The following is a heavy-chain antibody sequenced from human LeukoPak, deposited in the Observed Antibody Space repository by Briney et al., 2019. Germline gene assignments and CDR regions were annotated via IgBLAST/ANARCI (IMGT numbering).Heavy chain of an antibody. D-gene: IGHD2-15*01. CDR2: IYHSGST. J-gene: IGHJ4*02. CDR3: ARRGVGFDY. CDR1: GYSISSGYY. V-gene: IGHV4-38-2*01. Sequence: PSETLSLTCAVSGYSISSGYYWGWIRQPPGKGLEWIGSIYHSGSTSYNPPLKSRVTISVDTSKNQFSLKLSSVTAADTAVYYCARRGVGFDYWGQGTLVTVSS.